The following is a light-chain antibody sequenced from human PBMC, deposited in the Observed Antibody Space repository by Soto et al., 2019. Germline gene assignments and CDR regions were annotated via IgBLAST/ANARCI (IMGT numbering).Light chain of an antibody. J-gene: IGLJ2*01. CDR3: LLFDAVIRV. Sequence: QAVVTQEPSLTVSPGGTVTLTCGSSTGAVTSGHYPYWFQQKPGQAPRTLIYDTTNKHSWTPARFSGSLLGGKAALTLAGAQPEDEADYCCLLFDAVIRVFGGGTNLTVL. CDR1: TGAVTSGHY. CDR2: DTT. V-gene: IGLV7-46*01.